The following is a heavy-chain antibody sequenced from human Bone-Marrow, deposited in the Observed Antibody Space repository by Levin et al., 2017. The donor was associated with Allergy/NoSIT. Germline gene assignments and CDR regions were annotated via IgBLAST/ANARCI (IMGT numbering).Heavy chain of an antibody. CDR2: ISWNSGSI. Sequence: PGGSLRLSCAASGFTFDDYAMHWVRQAPGKGLEWVSGISWNSGSIGYADSVKGRFTISRDNAKNSLYLQMNSLRAEDTALYYCAKDNGYDSSGYYGVGDAFDIWGQGTMVTVSS. D-gene: IGHD3-22*01. CDR1: GFTFDDYA. J-gene: IGHJ3*02. CDR3: AKDNGYDSSGYYGVGDAFDI. V-gene: IGHV3-9*01.